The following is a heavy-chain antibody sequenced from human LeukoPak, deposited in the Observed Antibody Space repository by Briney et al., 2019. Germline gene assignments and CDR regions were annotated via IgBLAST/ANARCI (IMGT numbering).Heavy chain of an antibody. CDR3: ARAFAGDDTSFGYYYYYMDV. J-gene: IGHJ6*03. CDR2: IYYSGST. Sequence: PSETVSLTCTVSGGSISSYYWSWIRQPPGKGLEWIGYIYYSGSTNYNPSLKSRVTISVDTSKNQFSLKLSSVTAADTAVYYCARAFAGDDTSFGYYYYYMDVWGKGTTITVSS. CDR1: GGSISSYY. V-gene: IGHV4-59*01. D-gene: IGHD2-21*02.